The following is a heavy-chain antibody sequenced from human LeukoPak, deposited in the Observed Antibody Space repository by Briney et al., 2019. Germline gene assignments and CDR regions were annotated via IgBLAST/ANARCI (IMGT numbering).Heavy chain of an antibody. CDR3: ARDLNVLRFLGRSGYYYYGMDV. Sequence: GGSLRLSCAASGFTFSNYAMNWVRQAPGKGLEWVAVISYDGSNKYYADSVKGRFTISRGNSKNTLYLQMNSLRAEDTAVYYCARDLNVLRFLGRSGYYYYGMDVWGQGTTVTVSS. CDR2: ISYDGSNK. J-gene: IGHJ6*02. CDR1: GFTFSNYA. D-gene: IGHD3-3*01. V-gene: IGHV3-30-3*01.